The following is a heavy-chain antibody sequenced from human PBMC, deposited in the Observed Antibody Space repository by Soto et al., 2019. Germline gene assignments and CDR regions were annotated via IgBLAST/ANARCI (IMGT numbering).Heavy chain of an antibody. CDR2: IDPSDSYT. Sequence: GESLKISCKGSGYSFTSYWISWVRQMPGKGLEWMGRIDPSDSYTNYSPSFQGHVTISADKSISTAYLQWGSLKASDTAMYYCARLNGCGGDCADYYYGMDVWGQGTTVTVSS. J-gene: IGHJ6*02. CDR3: ARLNGCGGDCADYYYGMDV. V-gene: IGHV5-10-1*01. D-gene: IGHD2-21*02. CDR1: GYSFTSYW.